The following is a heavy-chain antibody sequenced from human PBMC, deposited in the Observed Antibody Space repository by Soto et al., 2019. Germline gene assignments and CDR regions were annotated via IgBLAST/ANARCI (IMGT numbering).Heavy chain of an antibody. CDR3: ARDPRGNDAPYYYYGMDV. Sequence: GGSLRLSCAASGFTFSSYWMHWVRQAPGKGLVWVSRINSDGSSTSYADSVKGRFTISRDNAKNTLYLQMNSLRAEDTAVYYCARDPRGNDAPYYYYGMDVWGQGTTVTVSS. V-gene: IGHV3-74*01. CDR1: GFTFSSYW. D-gene: IGHD1-1*01. CDR2: INSDGSST. J-gene: IGHJ6*02.